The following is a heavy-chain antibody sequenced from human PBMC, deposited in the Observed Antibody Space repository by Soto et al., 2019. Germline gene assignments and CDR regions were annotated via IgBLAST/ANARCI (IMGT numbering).Heavy chain of an antibody. V-gene: IGHV4-38-2*02. CDR1: GYSIGSGYY. J-gene: IGHJ6*02. D-gene: IGHD3-9*01. Sequence: SETLSLTCGVSGYSIGSGYYWGWIRQSPGKGLEWIGSIYGGGSTYYNPSLQSRVTISLDTSKNQFSLRLTSVTAADTALYFCARDSTYFGPRHGLDVWGPGTTVTVSS. CDR2: IYGGGST. CDR3: ARDSTYFGPRHGLDV.